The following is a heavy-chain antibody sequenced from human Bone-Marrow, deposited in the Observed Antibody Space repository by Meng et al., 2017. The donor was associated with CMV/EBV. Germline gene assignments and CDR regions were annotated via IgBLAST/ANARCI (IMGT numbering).Heavy chain of an antibody. V-gene: IGHV1-2*02. CDR3: ASIYDFVGALDY. D-gene: IGHD3-3*01. Sequence: ASVKVSCKASGYTFTSYYMHWVRQAPGQGLEWMGWINPNSGGTNYAQKFQGRVTISVDTSKNQFSLKLSSVTAADTAVYYCASIYDFVGALDYWGQGTLVTVSS. CDR2: INPNSGGT. CDR1: GYTFTSYY. J-gene: IGHJ4*02.